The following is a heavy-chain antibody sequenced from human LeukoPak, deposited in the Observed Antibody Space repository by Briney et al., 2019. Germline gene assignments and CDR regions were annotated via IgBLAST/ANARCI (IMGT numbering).Heavy chain of an antibody. CDR3: ARDQAEYCSGGSCYSDGGY. CDR1: GYTFTGYY. Sequence: ASVKVSCTASGYTFTGYYMHWVRQAPGQGLEWMGWINPNSGGTNYAQKFQGRVTMTRDTSISTAYMELSRLRSDDTAVYYCARDQAEYCSGGSCYSDGGYWGQGTLVTVSS. CDR2: INPNSGGT. J-gene: IGHJ4*02. V-gene: IGHV1-2*02. D-gene: IGHD2-15*01.